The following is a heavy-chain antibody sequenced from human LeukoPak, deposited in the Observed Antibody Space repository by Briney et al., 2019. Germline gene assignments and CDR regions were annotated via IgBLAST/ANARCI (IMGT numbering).Heavy chain of an antibody. CDR2: TYYRYKWYN. CDR3: ARYSGSYPHHFDY. Sequence: SQTLSLTCAISGDSLSSNSAAWNWIRDSPSRGLEWLGSTYYRYKWYNDYAVSVKSRITINPDTSKNQFSLQLNAVTPEGTAVYYCARYSGSYPHHFDYWGQGTLVTVSS. J-gene: IGHJ4*02. CDR1: GDSLSSNSAA. D-gene: IGHD1-26*01. V-gene: IGHV6-1*01.